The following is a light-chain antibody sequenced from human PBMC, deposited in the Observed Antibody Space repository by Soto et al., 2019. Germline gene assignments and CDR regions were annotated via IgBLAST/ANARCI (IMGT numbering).Light chain of an antibody. J-gene: IGLJ3*02. V-gene: IGLV1-44*01. CDR3: TAWDGSLDGRV. CDR1: NSNIGSNT. CDR2: RSD. Sequence: QSVLTQPPSASGTLGQRVTISCCGGNSNIGSNTVNWYQHLPGTAPKLLIYRSDQRPSGIPDRFSGSKYGTSASLDISGLQSEDEADYYCTAWDGSLDGRVFGGGTKVTVL.